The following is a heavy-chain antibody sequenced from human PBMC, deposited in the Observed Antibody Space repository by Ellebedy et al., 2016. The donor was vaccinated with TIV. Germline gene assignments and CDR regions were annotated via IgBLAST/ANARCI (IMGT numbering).Heavy chain of an antibody. Sequence: SETLSLXCTVSGGSISSYYWSWIRQPPGKGLEWIGYIYYSGSTYYNPSLKSRVTISVDTSKNQFSLKLSSVTAADTAVYYCATGITIFGVVSPTFYGMDVWGQGTTVTVSS. J-gene: IGHJ6*02. D-gene: IGHD3-3*01. CDR1: GGSISSYY. CDR3: ATGITIFGVVSPTFYGMDV. V-gene: IGHV4-59*08. CDR2: IYYSGST.